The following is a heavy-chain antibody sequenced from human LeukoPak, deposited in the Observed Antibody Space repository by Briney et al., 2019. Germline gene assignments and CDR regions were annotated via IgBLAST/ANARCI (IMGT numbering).Heavy chain of an antibody. CDR1: GGSFSGYY. D-gene: IGHD5-12*01. J-gene: IGHJ4*02. V-gene: IGHV4-34*01. CDR2: INHSGST. CDR3: ARARGYSGYALY. Sequence: PSETLSLTCAVYGGSFSGYYWSWIRQPPGKGLEWIGDINHSGSTNYNPSLKSRVTISVDTSKNQFSLKLSSVTAADTAVYYCARARGYSGYALYWGQGTLVTVSS.